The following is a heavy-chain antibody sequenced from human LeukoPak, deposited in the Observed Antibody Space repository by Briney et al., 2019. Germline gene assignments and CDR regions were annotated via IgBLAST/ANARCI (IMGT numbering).Heavy chain of an antibody. CDR3: VRGSGGPEY. V-gene: IGHV4-34*01. D-gene: IGHD3-10*01. Sequence: SETLSLTCAVYGGSFSGYYWSWIRQPPGKGLEWIGEINHSGSTNYNPSLKSRVTISVDTSKDQFSLKLSSVTAADTAVYYCVRGSGGPEYWGQGTLVTVSS. J-gene: IGHJ4*02. CDR1: GGSFSGYY. CDR2: INHSGST.